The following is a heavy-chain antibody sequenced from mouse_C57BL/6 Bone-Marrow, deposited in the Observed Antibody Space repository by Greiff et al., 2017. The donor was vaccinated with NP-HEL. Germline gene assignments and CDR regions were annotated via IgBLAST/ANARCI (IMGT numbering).Heavy chain of an antibody. CDR3: ASVHYRDYYAMDY. CDR2: INPSSGYT. J-gene: IGHJ4*01. CDR1: GYTFTSYT. V-gene: IGHV1-4*01. Sequence: QVQLQQSGAELARPGASVKMSCKASGYTFTSYTMHWVKQRPGQGLEWIGYINPSSGYTKYNQKFKDKATLTADKSSSTAYMQLSSLTSEDSAVYYCASVHYRDYYAMDYWGQGTSVTVSS. D-gene: IGHD1-1*02.